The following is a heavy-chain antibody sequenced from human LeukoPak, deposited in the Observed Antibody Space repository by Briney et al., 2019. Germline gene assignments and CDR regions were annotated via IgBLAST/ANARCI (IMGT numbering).Heavy chain of an antibody. CDR2: IYTSGST. CDR1: GGSLSDSY. V-gene: IGHV4-4*07. Sequence: SETLSLTCTLSGGSLSDSYWSWIRQPAGKGLEWIGRIYTSGSTNYNPSLKSRVAMSVDTSKNQFSLDLTSVTAADAAVYYCAKEMAAYGDFLNFDSWGQGTLVTVSS. D-gene: IGHD4-17*01. J-gene: IGHJ4*02. CDR3: AKEMAAYGDFLNFDS.